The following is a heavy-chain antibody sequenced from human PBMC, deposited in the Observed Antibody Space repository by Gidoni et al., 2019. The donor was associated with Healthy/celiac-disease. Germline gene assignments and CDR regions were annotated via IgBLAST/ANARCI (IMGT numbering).Heavy chain of an antibody. J-gene: IGHJ6*03. CDR3: AITEGPRLLYWGWHQCNYYMDV. V-gene: IGHV4-39*01. Sequence: LQLQESGPGLVQPSETLSLTCTVSGGSISSSSHYWGWIRHPSGKGLAWSGRIYYSGSTYYNPPLKSPVTIAVDTSKNQISLKLSSVTAADTAVYYCAITEGPRLLYWGWHQCNYYMDVWGKGTTVTVSS. D-gene: IGHD2-8*02. CDR2: IYYSGST. CDR1: GGSISSSSHY.